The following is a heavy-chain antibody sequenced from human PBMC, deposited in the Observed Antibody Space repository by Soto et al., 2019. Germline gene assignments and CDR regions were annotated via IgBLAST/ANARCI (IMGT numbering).Heavy chain of an antibody. Sequence: SETLSLTCTVSGGSISSGGYYWSWIRRHPGKGLEWIGYIYYSGSTYYNPSLKSRVTISVDTSKNQFSLKLSSVTAADTAVYYCARATYYDFWSGYSALDYYYGMDVWGQGTTVTVSS. D-gene: IGHD3-3*01. CDR1: GGSISSGGYY. CDR3: ARATYYDFWSGYSALDYYYGMDV. J-gene: IGHJ6*02. CDR2: IYYSGST. V-gene: IGHV4-31*03.